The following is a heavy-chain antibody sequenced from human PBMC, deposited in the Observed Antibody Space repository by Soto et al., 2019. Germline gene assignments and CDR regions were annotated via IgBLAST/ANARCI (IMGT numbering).Heavy chain of an antibody. CDR2: IYWNDDK. CDR3: AHQQRGVVVVPAAIQARRDA. D-gene: IGHD2-2*02. CDR1: GFSLSTRGLG. Sequence: SGPTLVNLTQTLTLTCTFSGFSLSTRGLGVGWIRQPPGNSLEWLALIYWNDDKRYSPSLKSRLTITKDTSKNQVVLTMTNMDPVGTATYYCAHQQRGVVVVPAAIQARRDAGGQRPLVTLSS. V-gene: IGHV2-5*01. J-gene: IGHJ5*02.